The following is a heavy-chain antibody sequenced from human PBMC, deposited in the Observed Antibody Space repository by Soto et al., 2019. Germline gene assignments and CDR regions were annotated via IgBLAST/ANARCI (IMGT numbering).Heavy chain of an antibody. J-gene: IGHJ4*02. V-gene: IGHV1-18*01. CDR3: ARDLGYDTSGYYYGDL. CDR1: GYTFSSYG. CDR2: ISAYNGNP. Sequence: ASVKVSCKTSGYTFSSYGISWVRRAPGQGLEWMGWISAYNGNPKYAQKLQGRVTLTRDTSTSTAYMELKSLTSDDTAVYYCARDLGYDTSGYYYGDLWGQGTLVTVSS. D-gene: IGHD3-22*01.